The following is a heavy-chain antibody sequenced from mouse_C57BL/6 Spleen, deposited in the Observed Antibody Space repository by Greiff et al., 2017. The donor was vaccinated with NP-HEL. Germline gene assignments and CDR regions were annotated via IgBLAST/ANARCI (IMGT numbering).Heavy chain of an antibody. D-gene: IGHD2-3*01. CDR3: TREGLYDGYYGAMDY. V-gene: IGHV5-9-1*02. J-gene: IGHJ4*01. Sequence: EVQVVESGEGLVKPGGSLKLSCAASGFTFSSYAMSWVRQTPEKRLEWVAYISSGGDYIYYADTVKGRFTISRDNARNTLYLQMSSLKSEDTAMYYCTREGLYDGYYGAMDYWGQGTSVTVSS. CDR2: ISSGGDYI. CDR1: GFTFSSYA.